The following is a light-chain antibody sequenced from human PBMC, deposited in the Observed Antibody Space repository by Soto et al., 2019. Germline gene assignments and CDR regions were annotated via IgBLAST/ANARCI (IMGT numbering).Light chain of an antibody. J-gene: IGKJ4*01. CDR2: GAS. V-gene: IGKV3-15*01. CDR3: QQYHNWPPF. Sequence: EIVMTQSPATRSVSRWGVATVCFMASQSVSSNLAWYQQKPGQAPRLLIYGASTRATGIPARFSGSGSGTEFTLTISSLQSEDFAVYYCQQYHNWPPFFGRGTKVDIK. CDR1: QSVSSN.